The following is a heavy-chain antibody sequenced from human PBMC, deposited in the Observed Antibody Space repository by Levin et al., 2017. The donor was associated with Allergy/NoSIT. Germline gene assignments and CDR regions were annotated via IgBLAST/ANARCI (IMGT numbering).Heavy chain of an antibody. CDR3: ARGRYTSSWYVGDY. CDR2: ISAYNGNT. V-gene: IGHV1-18*01. D-gene: IGHD6-13*01. J-gene: IGHJ4*02. CDR1: GYTFTSYG. Sequence: RGESLKISCKASGYTFTSYGITWVRQAPGQGLEWMGWISAYNGNTNYAQKLQGRVTMTTDTSTSTSYMELRSLRSDDTAVYYCARGRYTSSWYVGDYWGQGTLVTVSS.